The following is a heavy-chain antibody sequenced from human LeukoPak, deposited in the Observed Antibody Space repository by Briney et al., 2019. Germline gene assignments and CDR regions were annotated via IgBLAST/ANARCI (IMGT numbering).Heavy chain of an antibody. CDR3: ATTSLIAVAGPNTYFDY. CDR2: IIPIFGTA. CDR1: GGTFSSYA. V-gene: IGHV1-69*05. Sequence: SVKVSCKASGGTFSSYAISWVRQAPGQGLEWMGGIIPIFGTANYAQKFQGRVTITTDESTSTAYMELSNLRSEDTAVYYCATTSLIAVAGPNTYFDYWGQGTLVTVSS. D-gene: IGHD6-19*01. J-gene: IGHJ4*02.